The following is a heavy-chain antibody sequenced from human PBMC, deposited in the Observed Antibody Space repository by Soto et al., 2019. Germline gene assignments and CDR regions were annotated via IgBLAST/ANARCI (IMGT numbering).Heavy chain of an antibody. J-gene: IGHJ5*02. Sequence: PSETLSLTCTVSGDSIRSGGYYWTRIPQHPGKGLEWIGYIYYTGSTNYNPSLKSRVTMSVDTTKNQFSLKLSSVTAADTAVYYCAREFFGAGNWFDPWGQGTLVTVSS. D-gene: IGHD3-3*01. CDR2: IYYTGST. CDR3: AREFFGAGNWFDP. V-gene: IGHV4-61*08. CDR1: GDSIRSGGYY.